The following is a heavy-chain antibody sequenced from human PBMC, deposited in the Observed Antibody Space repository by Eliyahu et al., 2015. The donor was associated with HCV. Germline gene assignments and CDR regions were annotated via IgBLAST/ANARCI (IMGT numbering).Heavy chain of an antibody. D-gene: IGHD2-2*02. V-gene: IGHV3-48*02. CDR3: ARNIRKYIPQPIDY. Sequence: EVQLVESGGGLVQPGGSLRLSCAASGFTFXSYSMNWVRQAPGKGLEWVSYISSSSSTIYYADSVKGRFTISRDNAKNSLYLQMNSLRDEDTAVYYCARNIRKYIPQPIDYWGQGTLVTVSS. CDR2: ISSSSSTI. CDR1: GFTFXSYS. J-gene: IGHJ4*02.